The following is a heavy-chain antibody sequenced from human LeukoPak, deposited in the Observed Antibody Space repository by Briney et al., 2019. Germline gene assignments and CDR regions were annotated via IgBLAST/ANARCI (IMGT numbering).Heavy chain of an antibody. CDR2: IYYSGST. Sequence: PSETLSLTCTVSGGSISSGSYYWSWIRQPPGKGLEWIGYIYYSGSTNYNPSLKSRVTISVDTSKNQFSLKLSSVTAADTAVYYCARSTRGITGTRGLIDYWGQGTLVTVSS. V-gene: IGHV4-61*01. CDR3: ARSTRGITGTRGLIDY. CDR1: GGSISSGSYY. D-gene: IGHD1-7*01. J-gene: IGHJ4*02.